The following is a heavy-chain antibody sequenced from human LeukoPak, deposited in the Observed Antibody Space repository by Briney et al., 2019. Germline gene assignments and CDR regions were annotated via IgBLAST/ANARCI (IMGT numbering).Heavy chain of an antibody. V-gene: IGHV3-64*01. D-gene: IGHD3-3*01. Sequence: PGGSLRLSFAASGFTFSNYAVHWVRQAPGKGLEYVSAISSDGGSTYYANSVKGRFTISRDNSKNTLYLQMGSLRAEDMAVYYCARGGIRFIYYYMDVWGKGTTVTVSS. J-gene: IGHJ6*03. CDR1: GFTFSNYA. CDR2: ISSDGGST. CDR3: ARGGIRFIYYYMDV.